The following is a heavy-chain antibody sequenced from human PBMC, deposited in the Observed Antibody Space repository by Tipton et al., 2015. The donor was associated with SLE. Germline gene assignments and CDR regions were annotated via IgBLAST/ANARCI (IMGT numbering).Heavy chain of an antibody. CDR1: GFTFSSYG. CDR3: AKADPQYSSRYWYFDL. V-gene: IGHV3-30*18. D-gene: IGHD6-13*01. CDR2: IWYDGSNK. J-gene: IGHJ2*01. Sequence: SLRLSCAASGFTFSSYGMHWVRQAPGKGLEWVAVIWYDGSNKYYADSVKGRFTISRDNSKNTLYLQMNSLRAEDTAGYYCAKADPQYSSRYWYFDLWGRGTLVTVSS.